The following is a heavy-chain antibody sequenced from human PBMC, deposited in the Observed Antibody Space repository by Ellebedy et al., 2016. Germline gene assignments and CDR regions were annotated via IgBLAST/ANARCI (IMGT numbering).Heavy chain of an antibody. CDR2: IKSKTDGGTT. CDR1: GFPFSNAW. J-gene: IGHJ4*02. Sequence: GESLKISXAASGFPFSNAWMSWVRQAPGKGLEWVGRIKSKTDGGTTDYAAPVKGRFTISRDDSKNTLYLQMNSLKTEDTAVYYCTTDPGVRLRGGLLALDYWGQGTLVTVSS. V-gene: IGHV3-15*01. CDR3: TTDPGVRLRGGLLALDY. D-gene: IGHD1-26*01.